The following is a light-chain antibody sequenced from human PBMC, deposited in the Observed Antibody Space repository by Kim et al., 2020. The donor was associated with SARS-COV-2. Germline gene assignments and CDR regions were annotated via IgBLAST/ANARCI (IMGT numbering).Light chain of an antibody. CDR1: NSNIGSNY. V-gene: IGLV1-47*01. CDR2: RNN. Sequence: GQRVTISCSGNNSNIGSNYVYWYQQLPGTAPKHLIYRNNQRPSGVPDRLSGSKSGTSASLAISGLRSEDEADYYCAAWDDSLNGYVFGTGTQLTVL. J-gene: IGLJ1*01. CDR3: AAWDDSLNGYV.